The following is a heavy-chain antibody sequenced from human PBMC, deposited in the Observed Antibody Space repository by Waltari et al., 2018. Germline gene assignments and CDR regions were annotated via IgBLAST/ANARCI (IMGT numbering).Heavy chain of an antibody. Sequence: VQLVESGGGLIQPGGSLRLSCAASGFTVNNNYMNWVRQAPGKGLECVSVIDSGGTTYYTDSVKGRFTISRDNSKDTVYLQMNNLRAEDTAVYYCATDPGLRNGMDGWGQGTTVTVSS. CDR3: ATDPGLRNGMDG. CDR2: IDSGGTT. CDR1: GFTVNNNY. J-gene: IGHJ6*02. V-gene: IGHV3-53*01. D-gene: IGHD4-17*01.